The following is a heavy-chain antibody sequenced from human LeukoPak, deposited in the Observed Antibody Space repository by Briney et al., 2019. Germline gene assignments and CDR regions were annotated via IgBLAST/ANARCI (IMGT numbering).Heavy chain of an antibody. CDR2: ISGDGGST. D-gene: IGHD3-10*01. CDR1: GFTFDDYA. V-gene: IGHV3-43*02. CDR3: SKDAGGTGSYYSVGYYYYMDV. Sequence: GGSLRLSCAASGFTFDDYAMHWVRQAPGRGLEWVSLISGDGGSTYYADSVKGRFTISRDNSKNSLYLQMNSLRTEDTALYYCSKDAGGTGSYYSVGYYYYMDVWGKGTTVTVSS. J-gene: IGHJ6*03.